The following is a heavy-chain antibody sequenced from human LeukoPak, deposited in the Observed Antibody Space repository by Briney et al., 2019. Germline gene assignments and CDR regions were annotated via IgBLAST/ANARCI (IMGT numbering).Heavy chain of an antibody. J-gene: IGHJ6*02. CDR2: IYYSGST. CDR3: ARVWFGELYGMDV. V-gene: IGHV4-59*01. D-gene: IGHD3-10*01. CDR1: GGSISSYY. Sequence: SETLSLTCTVSGGSISSYYWSWIRQPPGKGLEWIGYIYYSGSTSYNPSLKSRVTISVDTSKNQFSLKLSSVTAADTAVYYCARVWFGELYGMDVWGQGTTVTVSS.